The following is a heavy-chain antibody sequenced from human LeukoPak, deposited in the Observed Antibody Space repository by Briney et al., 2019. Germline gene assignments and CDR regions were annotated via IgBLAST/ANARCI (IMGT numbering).Heavy chain of an antibody. V-gene: IGHV1-18*01. D-gene: IGHD3-22*01. J-gene: IGHJ6*03. CDR1: GYTFTSYG. Sequence: ASVKVSCKASGYTFTSYGISWVRQAPGQGLEWMAWISADNGNTNYAQKIQGRVTITTDTSTSTPYMELRSLRSDDTAVYYRARDLFGVVASYYMDVGGKGTTVTVSS. CDR2: ISADNGNT. CDR3: ARDLFGVVASYYMDV.